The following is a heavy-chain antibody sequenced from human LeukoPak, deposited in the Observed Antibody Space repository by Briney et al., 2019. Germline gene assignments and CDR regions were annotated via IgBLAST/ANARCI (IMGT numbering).Heavy chain of an antibody. V-gene: IGHV3-30*04. J-gene: IGHJ4*02. CDR1: GFTFSSYA. CDR2: ISYDGSNK. Sequence: GGSLRLSCAASGFTFSSYAMHWVRQAPGKGLGWVAVISYDGSNKYYADSVKGRFTISRDNSKNTLYLQMNSLRAEDTAVYYCARDLEGYSGYDSVYWGQGTLVTVSS. CDR3: ARDLEGYSGYDSVY. D-gene: IGHD5-12*01.